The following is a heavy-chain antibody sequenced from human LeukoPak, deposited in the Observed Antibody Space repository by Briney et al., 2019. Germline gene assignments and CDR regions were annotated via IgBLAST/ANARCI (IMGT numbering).Heavy chain of an antibody. D-gene: IGHD3-22*01. Sequence: ASVKVSCKASGYTFTGYYMHWVRQAPGQGLEWMGWINPNSGGTNYAQKFQGRVTMTRDTSISTAYMELSRLRSDDTAVYYCARERWSTYYYDKWWSPVNVYWGQGTLVTVSS. CDR1: GYTFTGYY. J-gene: IGHJ4*02. CDR2: INPNSGGT. V-gene: IGHV1-2*02. CDR3: ARERWSTYYYDKWWSPVNVY.